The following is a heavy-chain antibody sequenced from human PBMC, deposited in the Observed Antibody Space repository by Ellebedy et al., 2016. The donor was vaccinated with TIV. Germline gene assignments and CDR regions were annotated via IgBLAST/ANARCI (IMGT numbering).Heavy chain of an antibody. CDR3: AKDHEWAGFMAVDYGMDV. CDR2: ISFDGKRI. V-gene: IGHV3-30*04. D-gene: IGHD1-26*01. J-gene: IGHJ6*02. CDR1: GFTFSSYT. Sequence: GGSLRLSXAASGFTFSSYTMNWVRQAPGKGLEWVANISFDGKRIAYAASVKGRFTISRENSMNTVYLQMNSLRGEDTAQYYCAKDHEWAGFMAVDYGMDVWGQGTTVTVSS.